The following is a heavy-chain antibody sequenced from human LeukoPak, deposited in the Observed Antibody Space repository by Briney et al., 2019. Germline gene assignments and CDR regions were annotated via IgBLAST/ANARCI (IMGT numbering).Heavy chain of an antibody. CDR1: VGSISSGGYY. CDR2: IYYSGST. Sequence: SEALSLTCTVSVGSISSGGYYWSWIRQHPGKGLEWVGYIYYSGSTYYYPSRKGRVTISVDTSKNQFSLKLSSVNDADTAVYYCARSTTVTTYFDYWGQGTLVTVSS. D-gene: IGHD4-11*01. CDR3: ARSTTVTTYFDY. V-gene: IGHV4-31*03. J-gene: IGHJ4*02.